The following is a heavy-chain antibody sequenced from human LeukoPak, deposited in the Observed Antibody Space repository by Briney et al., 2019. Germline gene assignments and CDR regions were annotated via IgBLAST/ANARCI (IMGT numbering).Heavy chain of an antibody. V-gene: IGHV3-21*04. CDR2: ISSSSSYI. Sequence: GGSLRLSCAASGFTFSSYSMNWVRQAPGKGLEWVSSISSSSSYIYYADSVKGRFTISRDNAKNSLYLQMNSLRAEDTAVYYCASLRNYRFRQGGYYFDYWGQGTLDTVSS. CDR3: ASLRNYRFRQGGYYFDY. CDR1: GFTFSSYS. D-gene: IGHD1-7*01. J-gene: IGHJ4*02.